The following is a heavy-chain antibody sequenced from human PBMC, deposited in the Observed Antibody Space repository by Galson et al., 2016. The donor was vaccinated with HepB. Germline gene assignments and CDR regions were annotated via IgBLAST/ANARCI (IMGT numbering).Heavy chain of an antibody. J-gene: IGHJ4*02. D-gene: IGHD3-3*01. V-gene: IGHV3-74*01. Sequence: SLRLSCAASGFAFTNYWMNWVRQAPGKGLVWVSRISGDGSRVNYADFVKGRVTLSRDNAKNTLYLQMNSLRAEEPAVYYCARDFSSYDEYFDLWGQGTLVTVSS. CDR3: ARDFSSYDEYFDL. CDR2: ISGDGSRV. CDR1: GFAFTNYW.